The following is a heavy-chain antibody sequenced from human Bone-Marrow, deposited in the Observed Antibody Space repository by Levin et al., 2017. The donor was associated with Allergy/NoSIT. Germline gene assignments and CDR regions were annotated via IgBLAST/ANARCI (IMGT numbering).Heavy chain of an antibody. J-gene: IGHJ4*02. CDR1: GYSISSGYC. CDR3: ARDGSTLTYFDY. CDR2: MFHSGST. V-gene: IGHV4-38-2*02. Sequence: PSETLSLTCAVSGYSISSGYCWGWIRQPPGKGLEWIGSMFHSGSTYYNPSLKSRVTISVDTSKNQLSLKLSSVTAADTAVYYCARDGSTLTYFDYWGQGTLVTVSS. D-gene: IGHD3-10*01.